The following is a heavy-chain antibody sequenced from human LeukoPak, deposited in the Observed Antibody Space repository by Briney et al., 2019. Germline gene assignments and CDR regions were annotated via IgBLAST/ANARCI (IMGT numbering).Heavy chain of an antibody. CDR2: INSDGSTT. Sequence: PGGSLRLSCAASGFTLSRYWMHWVRQAPGKGLVWVSRINSDGSTTTYADSVEGRFTLSRDNAKNTLYLQMNSLRVEDTAVYFCTRDLYIFDCWGRGTLVTVSS. V-gene: IGHV3-74*01. CDR1: GFTLSRYW. CDR3: TRDLYIFDC. J-gene: IGHJ4*02.